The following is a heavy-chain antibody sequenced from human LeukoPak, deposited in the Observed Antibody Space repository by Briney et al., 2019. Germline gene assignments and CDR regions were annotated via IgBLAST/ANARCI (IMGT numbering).Heavy chain of an antibody. D-gene: IGHD4-23*01. CDR3: ARRTTYGGNSFDY. CDR1: GGSISSYY. CDR2: IYYSGST. Sequence: SVTLSLTCTVSGGSISSYYWSWIRQPPGKGLEWIGYIYYSGSTNYNPSLKSRVTISVDTSKNQFSLKLSSVTAADTAVYYCARRTTYGGNSFDYWGQGTLVTVSS. V-gene: IGHV4-59*08. J-gene: IGHJ4*02.